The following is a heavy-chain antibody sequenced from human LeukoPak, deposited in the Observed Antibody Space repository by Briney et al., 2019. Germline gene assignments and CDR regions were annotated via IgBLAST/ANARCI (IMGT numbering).Heavy chain of an antibody. CDR2: ISSSSSYI. Sequence: GGSLRLSCAASEFTFSSYAMSWVRQAPGKGLEWVSSISSSSSYIYYADSVKGRFTISRDNAKNSLYLQMNSLRAEDTAVYYCARVGWPDYWGQGTLVTVSS. J-gene: IGHJ4*02. CDR1: EFTFSSYA. D-gene: IGHD6-19*01. V-gene: IGHV3-21*01. CDR3: ARVGWPDY.